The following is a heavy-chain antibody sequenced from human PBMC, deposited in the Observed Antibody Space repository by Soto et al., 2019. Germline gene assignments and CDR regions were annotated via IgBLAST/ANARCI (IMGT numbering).Heavy chain of an antibody. CDR3: AKEWGGYDETYFDY. CDR2: ISGSGGST. Sequence: GGSLRLSCAASGFTFSSYAMSWVRQAPGKGLEWVSVISGSGGSTYYADSVKGRFTISRDNSKNTLHLQMNSLRAEDTGLYYCAKEWGGYDETYFDYWGQGTLVTVSS. J-gene: IGHJ4*02. CDR1: GFTFSSYA. D-gene: IGHD5-12*01. V-gene: IGHV3-23*01.